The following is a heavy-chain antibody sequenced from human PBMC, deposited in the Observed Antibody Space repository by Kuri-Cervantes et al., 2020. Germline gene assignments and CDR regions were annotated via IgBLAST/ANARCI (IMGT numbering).Heavy chain of an antibody. J-gene: IGHJ6*02. CDR3: ARLQKTMVRGERGRSSVYYYYYYGMDV. V-gene: IGHV3-74*01. CDR1: GFTFSSYW. D-gene: IGHD3-10*01. CDR2: INSDGSST. Sequence: GESLKISCAASGFTFSSYWMHWVRQAPGKGLVWVSRINSDGSSTSYADSVKGRFTISRDNAKNTLYLQMNSLRAEDTAVYYCARLQKTMVRGERGRSSVYYYYYYGMDVWGQGTTVTVSS.